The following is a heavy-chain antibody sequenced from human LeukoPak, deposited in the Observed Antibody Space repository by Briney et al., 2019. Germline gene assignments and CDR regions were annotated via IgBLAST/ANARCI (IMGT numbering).Heavy chain of an antibody. CDR1: GFTFSSYW. J-gene: IGHJ1*01. V-gene: IGHV3-7*01. CDR3: ARALPYQH. D-gene: IGHD3-16*01. CDR2: IDAGGSEK. Sequence: GGSLRLSCAASGFTFSSYWMSWVRQAPGKGLEWVANIDAGGSEKYHVDSVKGRFAVSRDNAENSLYLQMNSLRAEDTAVYYCARALPYQHWGQGTLVTVSS.